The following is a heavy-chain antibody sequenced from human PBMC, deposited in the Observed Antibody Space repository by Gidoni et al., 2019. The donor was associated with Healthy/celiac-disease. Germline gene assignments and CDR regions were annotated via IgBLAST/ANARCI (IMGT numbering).Heavy chain of an antibody. V-gene: IGHV3-30-3*01. Sequence: QVQLVESGGGVVQPGRSLRLSCAASGFTFSSYAMHWVRQAPGKGLEWVAVISYDGSNKYYADSVKGRFTISRDNSKNTLYLQMNSLRAEDTAVYYCARGGEYYGSGSYSDYGMDVWGQGTTVTVSS. CDR3: ARGGEYYGSGSYSDYGMDV. CDR1: GFTFSSYA. CDR2: ISYDGSNK. D-gene: IGHD3-10*01. J-gene: IGHJ6*02.